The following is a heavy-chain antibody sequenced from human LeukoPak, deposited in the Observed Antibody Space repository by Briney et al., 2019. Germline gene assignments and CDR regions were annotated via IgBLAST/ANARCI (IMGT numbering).Heavy chain of an antibody. CDR2: IIPIFGTA. V-gene: IGHV1-69*13. Sequence: ASVKVSCKASGGTFSSYAISWVRQAPGQGLEWMGGIIPIFGTANYAQKFQGRVTITADESTSTAYMELSSLRSEDTAVYYCARHWTGTKSFDYWGQGTLVTVSS. J-gene: IGHJ4*02. CDR1: GGTFSSYA. CDR3: ARHWTGTKSFDY. D-gene: IGHD1-14*01.